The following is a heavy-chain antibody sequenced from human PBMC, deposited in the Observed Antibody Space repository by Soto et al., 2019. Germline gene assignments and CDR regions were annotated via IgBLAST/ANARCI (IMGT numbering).Heavy chain of an antibody. Sequence: PSQTLSLTCVISGDSVSSNSAAWNWIRQSPSRGLEWLGRTYYRSKWYNDYAVSVKSRITINPDTSKNQFSLQLNSVTPEDTAVYYCARVPGPIVGATTFDYWGQGTLVTVSS. CDR2: TYYRSKWYN. D-gene: IGHD1-26*01. CDR1: GDSVSSNSAA. V-gene: IGHV6-1*01. J-gene: IGHJ4*02. CDR3: ARVPGPIVGATTFDY.